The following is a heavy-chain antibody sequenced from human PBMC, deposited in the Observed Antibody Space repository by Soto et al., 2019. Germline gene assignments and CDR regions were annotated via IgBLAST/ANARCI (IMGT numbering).Heavy chain of an antibody. CDR2: IKSDGSGT. CDR3: ENSYWPVGNY. Sequence: TGGSLRLSCAASGITFSIYWMHCVRQAPGKGLVWVSRIKSDGSGTSYADSVRGRFTISRDNAKNTLYLQMHSLRAEDTAVYYCENSYWPVGNYWGQGIPVTVSS. CDR1: GITFSIYW. J-gene: IGHJ4*02. V-gene: IGHV3-74*01. D-gene: IGHD1-26*01.